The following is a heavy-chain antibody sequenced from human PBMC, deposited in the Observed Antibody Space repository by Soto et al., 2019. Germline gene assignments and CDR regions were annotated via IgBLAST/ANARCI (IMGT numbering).Heavy chain of an antibody. J-gene: IGHJ6*04. Sequence: PGGSLRLSCAASGFTFSNAWMNWVRQAPGKGLEWVGRIKSKTDGGTTDYAAPVKGRFTISRDDSKNTLYLQMNSLKTEDTAVYYCTTDRYGSGSYYYYGMDVWGKGTTVTVSS. V-gene: IGHV3-15*07. D-gene: IGHD3-10*01. CDR2: IKSKTDGGTT. CDR1: GFTFSNAW. CDR3: TTDRYGSGSYYYYGMDV.